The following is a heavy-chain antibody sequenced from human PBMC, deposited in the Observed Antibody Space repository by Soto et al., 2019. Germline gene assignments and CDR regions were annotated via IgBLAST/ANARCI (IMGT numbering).Heavy chain of an antibody. D-gene: IGHD2-21*02. J-gene: IGHJ6*02. CDR3: ANQPIRSAYLVTLNGMDV. CDR2: ISANGDAT. Sequence: GSLRLSCAASGVTFSSHGISWVRQVPGKGLEWVSTISANGDATYYADSAKGRFTISRDNSKNTLYLQMTSLRADDTAVYYCANQPIRSAYLVTLNGMDVRGQATTLTVSS. CDR1: GVTFSSHG. V-gene: IGHV3-23*01.